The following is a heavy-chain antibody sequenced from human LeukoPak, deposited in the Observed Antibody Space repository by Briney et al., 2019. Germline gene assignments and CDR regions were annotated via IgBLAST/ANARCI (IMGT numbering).Heavy chain of an antibody. Sequence: GGSLRLSCTASGFTFSDHYMTWMRQAPGKGLEWISYITSSGRSTDYADSVKGRFIISRGNAKNSLFLQMSSLGVEDTAVYYCTRDPDYDDPDWGQGTLVTVSS. J-gene: IGHJ4*02. D-gene: IGHD3-22*01. CDR2: ITSSGRST. CDR1: GFTFSDHY. V-gene: IGHV3-11*01. CDR3: TRDPDYDDPD.